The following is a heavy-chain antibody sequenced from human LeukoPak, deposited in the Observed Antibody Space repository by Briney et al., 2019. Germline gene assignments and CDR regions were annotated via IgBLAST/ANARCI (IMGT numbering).Heavy chain of an antibody. D-gene: IGHD2-15*01. V-gene: IGHV3-23*01. Sequence: PGGSLRLSCAGSGFTFSSYAMSWVRQAPGKGLEWVSAISGSGGSTYYADSVKGRFTISRDNSKNTLYLQMNSLRAEDTALYYCAKVIAVTIDYYFDYWGQGTLVTVSS. CDR1: GFTFSSYA. J-gene: IGHJ4*02. CDR3: AKVIAVTIDYYFDY. CDR2: ISGSGGST.